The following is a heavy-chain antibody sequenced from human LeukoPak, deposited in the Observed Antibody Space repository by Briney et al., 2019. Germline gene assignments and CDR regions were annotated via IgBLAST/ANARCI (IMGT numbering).Heavy chain of an antibody. D-gene: IGHD1-26*01. Sequence: GGSLRLSCAATGFTFSSYSMNWVRRAAGKGLEWVSSISSSSSYIYYADSVKGRFTISRDNAKNSLYLQMNSLRAEDTAVYYCARDVAVGATNYWGQGTLVTVSS. CDR1: GFTFSSYS. CDR3: ARDVAVGATNY. CDR2: ISSSSSYI. V-gene: IGHV3-21*01. J-gene: IGHJ4*02.